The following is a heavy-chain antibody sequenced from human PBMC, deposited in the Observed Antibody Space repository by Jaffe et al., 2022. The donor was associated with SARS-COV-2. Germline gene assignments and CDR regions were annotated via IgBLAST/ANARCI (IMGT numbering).Heavy chain of an antibody. D-gene: IGHD2-15*01. CDR1: GYTFSDHY. CDR2: ISTDSGGT. Sequence: QVQLVQSGAEVKKPGASVKVSCKASGYTFSDHYIHWVRQAPGQGLEWMGRISTDSGGTNNAQKFQGRVTMTRDRSITAVYMELSGLRSDDTAVYYCAREYCSGGHCYSGIDYWGQGTLVTVSS. J-gene: IGHJ4*02. CDR3: AREYCSGGHCYSGIDY. V-gene: IGHV1-2*06.